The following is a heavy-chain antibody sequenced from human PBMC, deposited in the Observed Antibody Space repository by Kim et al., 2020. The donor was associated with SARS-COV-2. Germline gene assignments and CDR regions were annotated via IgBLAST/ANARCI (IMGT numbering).Heavy chain of an antibody. Sequence: KTYAVPVRGRSTISRDNSKKTLYLQRNSRRAEDRAVYYCARDLSGYYGMDVWGQGTTVTVSS. CDR2: K. CDR3: ARDLSGYYGMDV. J-gene: IGHJ6*02. D-gene: IGHD3-10*01. V-gene: IGHV3-33*01.